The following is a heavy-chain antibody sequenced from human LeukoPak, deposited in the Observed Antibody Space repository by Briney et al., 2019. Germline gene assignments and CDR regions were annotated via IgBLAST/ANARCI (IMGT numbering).Heavy chain of an antibody. D-gene: IGHD6-19*01. J-gene: IGHJ4*02. CDR3: ARVLYSNGLYGLLDY. CDR1: GASLSKYY. Sequence: SETLSLTCAVYGASLSKYYWTWIRQSPGKGLEWIGEINHRGSTNLNPSLKSRVTLSVDTSKHQFSLKLTSVTAADAAVYFCARVLYSNGLYGLLDYWGQGALVTVSS. V-gene: IGHV4-34*01. CDR2: INHRGST.